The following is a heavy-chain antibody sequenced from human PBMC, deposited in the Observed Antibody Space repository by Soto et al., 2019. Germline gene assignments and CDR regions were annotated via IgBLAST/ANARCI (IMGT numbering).Heavy chain of an antibody. Sequence: QVQLQESGPGLVKPSGTLSLTCDVSGDSISNNYWWTWVRQFPGEGLQWIGEIFHSGSTNYNPPLKNRVNISVDKSNNRFSLMLSYVTAADTAVYYCARGDFWSGSDYWGQGIKVTVSS. J-gene: IGHJ4*02. CDR3: ARGDFWSGSDY. CDR2: IFHSGST. D-gene: IGHD3-3*01. CDR1: GDSISNNYW. V-gene: IGHV4-4*02.